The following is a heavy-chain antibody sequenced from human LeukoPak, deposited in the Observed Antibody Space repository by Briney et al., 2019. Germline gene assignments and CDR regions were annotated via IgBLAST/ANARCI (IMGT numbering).Heavy chain of an antibody. D-gene: IGHD6-13*01. CDR3: AKGGSSSWHSFDY. CDR2: ISGSGGST. V-gene: IGHV3-23*01. CDR1: GFTFTSYA. Sequence: GGSLRLSCAASGFTFTSYAMNWVRQAPGMGLDWVSTISGSGGSTYYADSVKGRFTISRDNSKNTLYLQMNSLRAEDTAVYYCAKGGSSSWHSFDYWGQGALVTVSS. J-gene: IGHJ4*02.